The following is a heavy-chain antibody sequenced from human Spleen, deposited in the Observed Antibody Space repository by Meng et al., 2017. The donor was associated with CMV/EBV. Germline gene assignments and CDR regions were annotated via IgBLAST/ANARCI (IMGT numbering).Heavy chain of an antibody. CDR2: IYYSGST. CDR1: GGSITGYY. V-gene: IGHV4-59*01. J-gene: IGHJ6*02. Sequence: SETLSLTCTVSGGSITGYYWSWIRQPPGKGLEWIGYIYYSGSTNYNPSLKSRVTISVDTSKNQFSLKLSSVTAADTAVYYCARGEADIVANSYYYYGMDVWGQGTTVTVSS. CDR3: ARGEADIVANSYYYYGMDV. D-gene: IGHD5-12*01.